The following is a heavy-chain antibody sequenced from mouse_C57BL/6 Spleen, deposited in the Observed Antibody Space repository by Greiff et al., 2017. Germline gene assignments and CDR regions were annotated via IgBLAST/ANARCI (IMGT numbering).Heavy chain of an antibody. CDR1: GFTFSDYG. J-gene: IGHJ4*01. D-gene: IGHD1-1*01. Sequence: EVQLVESGGGLVKPGGSLKLSCAASGFTFSDYGMHWVRQVPEKGLEWVANINYDGSSTYYLDSLKSRFIISRDNAKNILYLQMSSLKSEDTATYYCARAITTVVATDYAMDYWGQGTSVTVSS. V-gene: IGHV5-16*01. CDR2: INYDGSST. CDR3: ARAITTVVATDYAMDY.